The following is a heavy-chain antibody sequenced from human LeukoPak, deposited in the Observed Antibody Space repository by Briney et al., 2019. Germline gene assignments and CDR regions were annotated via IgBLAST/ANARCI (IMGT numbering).Heavy chain of an antibody. V-gene: IGHV3-7*01. D-gene: IGHD6-13*01. Sequence: GGSLRPSCAASGFTFSTYWMSWVRQAPGKGLEWVANINQDGSGKYYVDSVKGRFTISRDNAKNSLYLHMNSLRAEDTATYYCARDRVWTVLYWGQGTLVTVSS. CDR1: GFTFSTYW. CDR2: INQDGSGK. J-gene: IGHJ4*02. CDR3: ARDRVWTVLY.